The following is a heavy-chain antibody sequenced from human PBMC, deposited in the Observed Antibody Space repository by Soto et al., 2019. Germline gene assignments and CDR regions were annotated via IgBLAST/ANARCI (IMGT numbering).Heavy chain of an antibody. CDR2: IYYSGRT. CDR1: GGSISSGDYY. CDR3: ARGGDGYNPPFDY. V-gene: IGHV4-30-4*01. J-gene: IGHJ4*02. Sequence: QVQLQESGPGLVKPSQTLSLTCTVSGGSISSGDYYWSWIRQPPGKGLDWLGYIYYSGRTYYNPSLKSRATISVDTSKNQCSLKLSSVTAADTAVYYCARGGDGYNPPFDYWGQGTLVTVSS. D-gene: IGHD5-12*01.